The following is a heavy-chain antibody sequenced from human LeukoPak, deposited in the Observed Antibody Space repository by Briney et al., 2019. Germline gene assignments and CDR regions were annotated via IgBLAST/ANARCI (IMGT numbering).Heavy chain of an antibody. CDR3: ASGTSGSYLDHFEY. CDR1: GYTFTGYY. J-gene: IGHJ4*02. V-gene: IGHV1-2*02. CDR2: INPNSGGR. Sequence: ASVKVSCKASGYTFTGYYMHWVRHAPGQGLEWMGWINPNSGGRNYAQRFQGRVTMTSDTSTSTAYMELSRLRSDDTAVYYCASGTSGSYLDHFEYWGQGTLVTVSS. D-gene: IGHD1-26*01.